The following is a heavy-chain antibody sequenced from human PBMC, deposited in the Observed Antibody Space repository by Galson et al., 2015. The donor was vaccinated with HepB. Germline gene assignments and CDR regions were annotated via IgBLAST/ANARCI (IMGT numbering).Heavy chain of an antibody. D-gene: IGHD4-17*01. V-gene: IGHV1-2*06. CDR1: GYTFTSYY. CDR2: INPNSGGT. Sequence: SVKVSCKASGYTFTSYYMHWVRQAPGQGLEWMGRINPNSGGTNYAQKFQGRVTMTRDTSISTAYMELSRLRSDDTAVYYCARDHPYGDYHFDYWGQGTLVTVSS. J-gene: IGHJ4*02. CDR3: ARDHPYGDYHFDY.